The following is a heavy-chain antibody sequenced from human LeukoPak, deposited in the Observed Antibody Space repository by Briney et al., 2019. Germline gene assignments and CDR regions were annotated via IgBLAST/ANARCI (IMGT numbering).Heavy chain of an antibody. D-gene: IGHD4-11*01. CDR1: GFTFSNAW. CDR3: TTGYSNHEQ. CDR2: IKSKPDGGTT. Sequence: GGSLRLSCAASGFTFSNAWMSWVRQAPGKGLEWVGRIKSKPDGGTTDYAAPVKGRFTISRDDSKNTLYLQMNSPKTEDTAVYYCTTGYSNHEQWGQGTLVTVSS. J-gene: IGHJ4*02. V-gene: IGHV3-15*01.